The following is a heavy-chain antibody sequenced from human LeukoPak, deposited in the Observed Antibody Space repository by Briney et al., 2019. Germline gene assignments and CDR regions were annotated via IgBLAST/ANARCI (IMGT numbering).Heavy chain of an antibody. J-gene: IGHJ4*02. D-gene: IGHD4-11*01. CDR2: IKRKSDGGAT. CDR1: GFTFSNAW. Sequence: GGSLRLSCAASGFTFSNAWMSWVRQAPGKGLEWVGRIKRKSDGGATDYAAPVKGRFTISRDDSKNTLYLQMNSLKTEDTALYHCTKEDYGNYVSPHWGQGTLVTVSS. CDR3: TKEDYGNYVSPH. V-gene: IGHV3-15*01.